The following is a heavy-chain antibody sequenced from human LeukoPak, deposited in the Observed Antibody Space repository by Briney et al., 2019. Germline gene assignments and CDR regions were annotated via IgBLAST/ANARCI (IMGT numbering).Heavy chain of an antibody. J-gene: IGHJ4*02. D-gene: IGHD3-3*01. CDR1: GYTFTSYG. V-gene: IGHV1-18*01. CDR2: ISAYNGNT. Sequence: GASVKVSCKASGYTFTSYGISWVRQAPGQGLEWMGWISAYNGNTNYAQKLQGRVTMTTDTSTSTAYMELRSLRSDDTAVYYCASRPPNRALRFLEWDDYWGQGTLVTVSS. CDR3: ASRPPNRALRFLEWDDY.